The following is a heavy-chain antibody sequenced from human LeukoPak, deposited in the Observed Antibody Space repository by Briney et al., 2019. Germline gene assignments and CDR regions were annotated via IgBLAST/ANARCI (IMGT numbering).Heavy chain of an antibody. Sequence: GGSLRLSCAASGFTFTNAWMSWVRQAPGKGLEWVGRIKSITGGGTTYYAAPVKGRFTISRDDSKNTVYLQMNSLITEDTAVYYCAREWRLVVVTNYGMDVWGQGTTVTVSS. CDR2: IKSITGGGTT. D-gene: IGHD2-21*02. J-gene: IGHJ6*02. CDR1: GFTFTNAW. CDR3: AREWRLVVVTNYGMDV. V-gene: IGHV3-15*01.